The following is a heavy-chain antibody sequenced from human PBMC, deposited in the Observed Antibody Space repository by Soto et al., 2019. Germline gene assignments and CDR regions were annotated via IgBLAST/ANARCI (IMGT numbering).Heavy chain of an antibody. V-gene: IGHV3-7*03. D-gene: IGHD3-22*01. CDR3: ARAPGGSGSYYYFDG. CDR1: GFTFSSYW. J-gene: IGHJ4*02. CDR2: INRDGNEK. Sequence: PVGSLRLSCAASGFTFSSYWMSWVRQAPGKGLQWVANINRDGNEKYYVDSLKGRFTISRDNAENSLYLQMNTLRAEDTAVYYCARAPGGSGSYYYFDGWGQGTLVTVSS.